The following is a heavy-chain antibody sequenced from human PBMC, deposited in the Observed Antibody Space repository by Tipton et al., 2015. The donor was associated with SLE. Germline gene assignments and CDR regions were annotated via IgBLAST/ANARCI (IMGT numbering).Heavy chain of an antibody. Sequence: TLSLTCTVSGDSISSSSYQWGWIRQSPGMGLEWIGTVYHTGNTYYNPSLKSRVTISADTSKNQFSLRLSSVTAADTAKYYCARFPSRETPDSWGQGTLVTVSS. CDR3: ARFPSRETPDS. CDR1: GDSISSSSYQ. V-gene: IGHV4-39*07. CDR2: VYHTGNT. J-gene: IGHJ4*02.